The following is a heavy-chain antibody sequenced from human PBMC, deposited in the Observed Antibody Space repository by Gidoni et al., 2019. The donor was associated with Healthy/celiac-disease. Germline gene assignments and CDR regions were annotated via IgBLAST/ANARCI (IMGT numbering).Heavy chain of an antibody. D-gene: IGHD3-22*01. Sequence: QVQLVQSGAEVKKPGASVKVSCKAAGSPFTSYDINWVRQATGQGLEWMGWMNPNSGNTGYAQKFQGRVTMTRNTSISTAYMELSSLRSEDTAVYYCATSTGGDYYDRMFDPWGQGTLVTVSS. CDR1: GSPFTSYD. V-gene: IGHV1-8*01. J-gene: IGHJ5*02. CDR2: MNPNSGNT. CDR3: ATSTGGDYYDRMFDP.